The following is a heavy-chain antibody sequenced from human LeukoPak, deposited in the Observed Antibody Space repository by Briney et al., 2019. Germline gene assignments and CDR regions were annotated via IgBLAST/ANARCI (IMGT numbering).Heavy chain of an antibody. CDR3: AIAAGWEQAY. J-gene: IGHJ4*02. V-gene: IGHV3-7*01. Sequence: GGSLRLSCAASGFTFSTYWMSWVRQAPGKGLEWVANINQDGSATNYVDSAKGRFIVPRDNAKNSVFLQMSSLRAEDTAVYYCAIAAGWEQAYWGQGTLVTVSS. D-gene: IGHD1-26*01. CDR1: GFTFSTYW. CDR2: INQDGSAT.